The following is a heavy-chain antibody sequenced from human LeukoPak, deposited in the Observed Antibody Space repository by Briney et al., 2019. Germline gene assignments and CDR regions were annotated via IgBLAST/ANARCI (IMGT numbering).Heavy chain of an antibody. Sequence: GGSLRLSCAASGFTFSSYSMTWVRQAPGKGLEWVSSISSSSSYIYYADSVKGRFTISRDNAKNSLYLQMNSLRAEDTAVYYCARDLIGAFDIWGQGTMVTVSS. V-gene: IGHV3-21*01. CDR1: GFTFSSYS. CDR2: ISSSSSYI. CDR3: ARDLIGAFDI. J-gene: IGHJ3*02. D-gene: IGHD3-22*01.